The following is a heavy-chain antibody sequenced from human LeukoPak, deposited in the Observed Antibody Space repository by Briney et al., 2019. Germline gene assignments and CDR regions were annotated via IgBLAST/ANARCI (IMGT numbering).Heavy chain of an antibody. J-gene: IGHJ6*02. Sequence: SETLSLTCAVYGGSFSGYYWSWIRQPPGKGLEWIGEINHSGSTNYNPSLKSRVTISVDTSKNQFSLKLSSVTAADTAVYYCARRRITMVRGVLYGMDAWGQGTTVTVSS. CDR2: INHSGST. V-gene: IGHV4-34*01. CDR1: GGSFSGYY. D-gene: IGHD3-10*01. CDR3: ARRRITMVRGVLYGMDA.